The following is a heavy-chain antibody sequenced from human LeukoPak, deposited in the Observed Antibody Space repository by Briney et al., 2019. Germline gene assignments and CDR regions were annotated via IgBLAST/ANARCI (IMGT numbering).Heavy chain of an antibody. D-gene: IGHD3-10*01. V-gene: IGHV4-30-2*01. J-gene: IGHJ5*02. CDR3: ARAFRAYGSGSYRNWFDP. Sequence: PSETLSLTCAVSGRSISSGGYSWSWIRQPPGKGLEWIEYIYHSGSTYYNPSFKSRVTISVDRSKNQFSLKLSSVTAADTAVYYCARAFRAYGSGSYRNWFDPWGQGTLLTVSS. CDR2: IYHSGST. CDR1: GRSISSGGYS.